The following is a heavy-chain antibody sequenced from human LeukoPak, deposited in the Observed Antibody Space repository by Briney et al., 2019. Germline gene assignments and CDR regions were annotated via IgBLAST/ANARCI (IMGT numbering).Heavy chain of an antibody. D-gene: IGHD6-13*01. CDR3: ARNRRSSRGHRFDP. CDR1: GYTFTSYD. J-gene: IGHJ5*02. CDR2: MNPNSGNT. Sequence: ASVKVSCKASGYTFTSYDINWVRQATGQGLEWMGWMNPNSGNTGYAQKFQGRVTMTRNTSISTAYMELSSLRSEDTAVYYCARNRRSSRGHRFDPWGQGTLVTVSS. V-gene: IGHV1-8*01.